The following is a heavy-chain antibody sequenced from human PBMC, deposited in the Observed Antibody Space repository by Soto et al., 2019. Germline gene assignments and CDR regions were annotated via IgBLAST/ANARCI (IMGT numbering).Heavy chain of an antibody. CDR3: ARLGAYYQALDS. Sequence: PSETLSLTCTVSTGSISRTIYSWDWLRQPPGKGLEWIGYVYYAGTTTYNPSLKSRVSISIDTSKNEVSLKLSSVTAADTAVYYCARLGAYYQALDSWGQGTLVTVSS. CDR1: TGSISRTIYS. J-gene: IGHJ4*02. V-gene: IGHV4-61*05. D-gene: IGHD3-22*01. CDR2: VYYAGTT.